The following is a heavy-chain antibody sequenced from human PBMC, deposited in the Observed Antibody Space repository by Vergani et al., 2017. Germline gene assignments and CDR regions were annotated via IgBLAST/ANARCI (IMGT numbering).Heavy chain of an antibody. D-gene: IGHD6-19*01. CDR3: ASRTGGASGWYYYYYYMDV. Sequence: EVQLVESGGGLVRPGGSLRLSCAGSGFTFRSYSMNWVRQAPGKGLEWVSVIYSGGSTYYADSVKGRFTISRDNSKNTLYHQMNSLRAEDPAVYYCASRTGGASGWYYYYYYMDVWGKGTTVTVSS. J-gene: IGHJ6*03. V-gene: IGHV3-66*01. CDR2: IYSGGST. CDR1: GFTFRSYS.